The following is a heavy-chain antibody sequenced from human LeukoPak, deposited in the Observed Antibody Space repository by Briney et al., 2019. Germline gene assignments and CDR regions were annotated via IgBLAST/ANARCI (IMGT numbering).Heavy chain of an antibody. CDR3: ARDYYDSSGYYYVVGYFDY. CDR1: GGTFSSYA. J-gene: IGHJ4*02. V-gene: IGHV1-69*04. CDR2: IIPILGIA. Sequence: ASVKVSCKASGGTFSSYAISWVRQAPGQGLEWMGRIIPILGIANYAQKFQGRVTITADKSTSTAYMELSSLRSEDTAVYYCARDYYDSSGYYYVVGYFDYWGQGTLVTVSS. D-gene: IGHD3-22*01.